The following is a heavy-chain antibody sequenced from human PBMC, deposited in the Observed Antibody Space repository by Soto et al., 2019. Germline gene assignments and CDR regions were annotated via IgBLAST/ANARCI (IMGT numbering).Heavy chain of an antibody. CDR1: GFTFSSYA. CDR2: ISGSGDST. D-gene: IGHD5-18*01. Sequence: GGSLRLSCAASGFTFSSYAMSWVRQAPGKGLEWISGISGSGDSTYYADSVKGRFTISRDNSKNTLYLQMNSLRAEDTAVYYCATGYSYATFDPWGQGTLVTVSS. CDR3: ATGYSYATFDP. V-gene: IGHV3-23*01. J-gene: IGHJ5*02.